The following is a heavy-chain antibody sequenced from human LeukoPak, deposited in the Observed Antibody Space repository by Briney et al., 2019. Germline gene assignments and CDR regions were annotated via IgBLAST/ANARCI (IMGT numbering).Heavy chain of an antibody. J-gene: IGHJ6*03. CDR2: IYYSGST. V-gene: IGHV4-59*01. CDR1: GGSISSYY. Sequence: SETLSLTCTVSGGSISSYYWSWIRQPPGKGLEWIGYIYYSGSTNYNPSLKSRVTISVDTSKNQFSLKLSSVTAADTAAYYCARVSPSSSWYYYYYMDVGAKGPRSPSP. D-gene: IGHD6-13*01. CDR3: ARVSPSSSWYYYYYMDV.